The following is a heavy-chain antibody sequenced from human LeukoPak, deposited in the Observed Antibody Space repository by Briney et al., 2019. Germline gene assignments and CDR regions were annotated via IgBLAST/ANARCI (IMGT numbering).Heavy chain of an antibody. Sequence: GGSLRLSCAASGFTFSSYAMSWVRQAPGKGLEWVSSISGGGTNTYYADPVKGRFTISRDNSKNTLYLQMDSLRAEDTALYYCAKLRWYYDNGAYADYWGQGSLVTVSS. CDR3: AKLRWYYDNGAYADY. CDR2: ISGGGTNT. V-gene: IGHV3-23*01. J-gene: IGHJ4*02. D-gene: IGHD3-22*01. CDR1: GFTFSSYA.